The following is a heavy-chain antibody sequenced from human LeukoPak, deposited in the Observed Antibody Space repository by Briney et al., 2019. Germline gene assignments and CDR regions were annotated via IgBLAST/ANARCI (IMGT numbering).Heavy chain of an antibody. CDR3: ARVSSSWYQDWYFDL. D-gene: IGHD6-13*01. CDR1: GGSISRSSYY. J-gene: IGHJ2*01. CDR2: IDTSGNT. Sequence: SETLSLTCTVSGGSISRSSYYWSWIRQPAGKGLEWIGRIDTSGNTNYKPSLKSRVTMSVDTSKNQFSLKLSSVTAADTAVYYCARVSSSWYQDWYFDLWGRGTLVTVSS. V-gene: IGHV4-61*02.